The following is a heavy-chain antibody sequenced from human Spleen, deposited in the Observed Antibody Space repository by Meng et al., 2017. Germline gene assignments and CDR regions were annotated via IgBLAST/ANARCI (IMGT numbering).Heavy chain of an antibody. D-gene: IGHD3-10*01. CDR1: GGSVRSNSFY. CDR3: ARAIRFGDLSHFDR. CDR2: IYYTGST. J-gene: IGHJ4*02. V-gene: IGHV4-61*01. Sequence: QGQRQESGPGLVRPSEALSLSCTVSGGSVRSNSFYWSWIRQPPGKGLEWIGYIYYTGSTNYNPSLTSRVTISLDTSYNQFSLKLNSVTAADTATYYCARAIRFGDLSHFDRWGQGTLVTVSS.